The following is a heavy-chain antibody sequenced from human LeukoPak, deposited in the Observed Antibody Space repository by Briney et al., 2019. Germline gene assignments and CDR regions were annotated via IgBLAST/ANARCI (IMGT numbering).Heavy chain of an antibody. CDR2: ISGSGGGT. J-gene: IGHJ3*02. CDR1: GFTFSSSA. D-gene: IGHD3-3*01. CDR3: ARITMRGFWSGYYTDAFDI. V-gene: IGHV3-23*01. Sequence: GGSLRLSCAASGFTFSSSAMSWVRQAPGKGLEWLSGISGSGGGTYYADSVKGRFTISRDNAKNSLYLQMNSLRAEDTAVYYCARITMRGFWSGYYTDAFDIWGQGTMVTVSS.